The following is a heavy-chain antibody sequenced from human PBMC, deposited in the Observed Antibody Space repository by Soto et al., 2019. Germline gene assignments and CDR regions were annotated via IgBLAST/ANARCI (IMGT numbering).Heavy chain of an antibody. Sequence: EVQLLESWGGWIQPGGSLILSCTASGFTFTNYAMSWVRQAPGWGLEWVSDISNSGGNTYHAESVKGRFAISRDNSKTTRSLQMNSLRAEDTAVYYCAKHNSGINSAFDIGGQGTMVTVSS. CDR3: AKHNSGINSAFDI. J-gene: IGHJ3*02. CDR1: GFTFTNYA. D-gene: IGHD3-10*01. V-gene: IGHV3-23*01. CDR2: ISNSGGNT.